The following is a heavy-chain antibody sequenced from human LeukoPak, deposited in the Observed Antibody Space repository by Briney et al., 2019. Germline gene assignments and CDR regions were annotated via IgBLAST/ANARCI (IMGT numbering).Heavy chain of an antibody. CDR2: IKEDGSEK. CDR1: GFTFSNYW. D-gene: IGHD3-10*01. CDR3: ARTIRGY. Sequence: GGSLRLSCATSGFTFSNYWMSWVRQAPGKGREGVANIKEDGSEKYYVDSVKGRFTISRDNGKNSLYLQMNSLRAEDTAVYYCARTIRGYWGQGTLVTVSS. J-gene: IGHJ4*02. V-gene: IGHV3-7*01.